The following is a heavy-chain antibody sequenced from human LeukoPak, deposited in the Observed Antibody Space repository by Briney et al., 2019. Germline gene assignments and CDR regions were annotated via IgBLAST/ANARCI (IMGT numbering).Heavy chain of an antibody. J-gene: IGHJ3*01. Sequence: SETLSLTCAVYGGSFSGYYWNWIRQSPGKGLEWIGEINYGATTNYNPSLKSRVTISVDTSKNQFSLKLTSVTAADTAVYYCARGTPRFDSWGRGTMVIVSS. CDR3: ARGTPRFDS. V-gene: IGHV4-34*01. D-gene: IGHD2-15*01. CDR2: INYGATT. CDR1: GGSFSGYY.